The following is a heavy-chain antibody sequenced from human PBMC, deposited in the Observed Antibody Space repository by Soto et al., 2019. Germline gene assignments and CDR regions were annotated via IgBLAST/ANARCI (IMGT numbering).Heavy chain of an antibody. D-gene: IGHD3-3*01. V-gene: IGHV4-4*02. J-gene: IGHJ4*01. Sequence: SETLSLTCDVSGYSISSINWWIWVREPPGKGLQWIGEGYHTGTTHYNPSLKNQVTISVDKSQNHFSLNVTSVTAADTAVYYCARSTVFFGTSLLDMWGQRVLVTVYS. CDR1: GYSISSINW. CDR3: ARSTVFFGTSLLDM. CDR2: GYHTGTT.